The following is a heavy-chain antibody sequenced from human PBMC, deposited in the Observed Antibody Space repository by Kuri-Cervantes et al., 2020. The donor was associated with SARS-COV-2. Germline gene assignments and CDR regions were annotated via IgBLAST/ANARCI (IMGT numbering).Heavy chain of an antibody. CDR1: GGSISSSSYY. CDR2: IYYSGST. CDR3: ARDDYGSWSSLIH. V-gene: IGHV4-39*07. Sequence: SETLSLTCTVSGGSISSSSYYWGWLRQPPGKGLEWIGSIYYSGSTYYNPPLKSRVTISVDTSKNQFSLKLSSVTAADTAVYYCARDDYGSWSSLIHWGQGTLVTVSS. D-gene: IGHD3-10*01. J-gene: IGHJ4*02.